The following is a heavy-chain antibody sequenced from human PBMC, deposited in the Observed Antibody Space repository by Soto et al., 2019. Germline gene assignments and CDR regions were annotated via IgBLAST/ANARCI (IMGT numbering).Heavy chain of an antibody. Sequence: GGSLRLSCAASGFTFSTYNMNWVRQAPGKGLEWVSSINGRGNYIYYEDSVKGRFTISRDNAKKSLYLQMNSLRAEDTAVYYCAREDGIVGATSAFDYWGQGTLVTVSS. CDR1: GFTFSTYN. CDR3: AREDGIVGATSAFDY. J-gene: IGHJ4*02. V-gene: IGHV3-21*01. D-gene: IGHD1-26*01. CDR2: INGRGNYI.